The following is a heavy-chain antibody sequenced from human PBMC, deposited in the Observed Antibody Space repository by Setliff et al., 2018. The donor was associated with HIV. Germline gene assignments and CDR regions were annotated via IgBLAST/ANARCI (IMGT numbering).Heavy chain of an antibody. J-gene: IGHJ4*02. CDR3: AKGQGPVDY. V-gene: IGHV1-2*06. CDR2: IIPNSGGT. CDR1: GYTFTAYY. Sequence: ASVKVSCKASGYTFTAYYMHWVRQAPGQGLEWMGRIIPNSGGTNYAQKFQGRVTMTRDTSISTAYMELSGLRSDDTAVYYCAKGQGPVDYWGQGTLVTVPQ.